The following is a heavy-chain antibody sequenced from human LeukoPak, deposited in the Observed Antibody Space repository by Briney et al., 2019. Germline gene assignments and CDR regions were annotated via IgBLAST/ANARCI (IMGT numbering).Heavy chain of an antibody. Sequence: ASVKVSCKASGYTFTSYGISWVRQAPGQGLEWMGWISAYNGNTNYAQKLQGRVTMTTDTSTSTAYMELRSMRSEDTAVYYCARGSRELPTYYFDYWGQGTLVTVSS. V-gene: IGHV1-18*01. CDR3: ARGSRELPTYYFDY. J-gene: IGHJ4*02. D-gene: IGHD1-26*01. CDR1: GYTFTSYG. CDR2: ISAYNGNT.